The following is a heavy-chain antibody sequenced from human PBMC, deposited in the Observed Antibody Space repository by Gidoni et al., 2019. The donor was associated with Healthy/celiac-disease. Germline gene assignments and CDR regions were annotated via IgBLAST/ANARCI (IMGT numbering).Heavy chain of an antibody. CDR3: ARDPLIAVAGIGAVAFDI. V-gene: IGHV3-74*01. J-gene: IGHJ3*02. CDR2: INMDGSSK. Sequence: EGQLVESGGDLVRPGGPLRISVAASGVTFRSYWMSWVRQAPGKGLVWVSRINMDGSSKSYADSVKGRFTISRHNAKNTLYLQMNSLRAEDTAVYYCARDPLIAVAGIGAVAFDIWVQGTMVTVSS. D-gene: IGHD6-19*01. CDR1: GVTFRSYW.